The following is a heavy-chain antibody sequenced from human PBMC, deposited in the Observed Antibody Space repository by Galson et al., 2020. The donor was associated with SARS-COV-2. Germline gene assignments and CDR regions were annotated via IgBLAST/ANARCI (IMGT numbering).Heavy chain of an antibody. Sequence: SETLSLTCTVSGGSISSSSYYWGWIRQPPGKGLEWIGSIYYSGSTYYNPSLKSRVTISVDTSKNQFSLKLSSVTAADTAVYYCARQGGITMIVVVARWDPFDYWGQGTLVTVSS. D-gene: IGHD3-22*01. CDR3: ARQGGITMIVVVARWDPFDY. V-gene: IGHV4-39*01. J-gene: IGHJ4*02. CDR1: GGSISSSSYY. CDR2: IYYSGST.